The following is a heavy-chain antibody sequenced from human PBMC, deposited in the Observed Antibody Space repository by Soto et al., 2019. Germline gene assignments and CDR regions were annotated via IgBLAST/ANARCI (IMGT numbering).Heavy chain of an antibody. D-gene: IGHD7-27*01. CDR2: ISTSSTST. V-gene: IGHV3-21*04. CDR1: GLTFSTSS. CDR3: AKTGFNWFDP. Sequence: GGSLRLSCAASGLTFSTSSMNWVRQAPGKGLEWVSSISTSSTSTYYADSVKGRFTISRDNSKNTLYLQMNSLRAEDTAVYYCAKTGFNWFDPWGQGTLVTVSS. J-gene: IGHJ5*02.